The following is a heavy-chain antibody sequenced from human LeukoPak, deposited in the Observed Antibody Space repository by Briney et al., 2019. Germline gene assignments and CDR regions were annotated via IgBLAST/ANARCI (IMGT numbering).Heavy chain of an antibody. V-gene: IGHV1-18*01. Sequence: ASVKVSCKASGYTFTSYGISWVRQAPGQGLEWMGWTSAYNGNTNYAQKLQGRVTMTTDTSTSTAYMELRSLRSDDTAVYYCARASGWYVDNWFDPWGQGTLVTVSS. CDR3: ARASGWYVDNWFDP. D-gene: IGHD6-19*01. J-gene: IGHJ5*02. CDR2: TSAYNGNT. CDR1: GYTFTSYG.